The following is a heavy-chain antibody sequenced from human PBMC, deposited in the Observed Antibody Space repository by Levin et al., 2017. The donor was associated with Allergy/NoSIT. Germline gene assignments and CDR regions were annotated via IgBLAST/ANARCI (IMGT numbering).Heavy chain of an antibody. V-gene: IGHV1-18*01. J-gene: IGHJ6*03. Sequence: PVASVKVSCKASGYTFTSYGISWVRQAPGQGLEWMGWISAYNGNTNYAQKLQGRVTMTTDTSTSTAYMELRSLRSDDTAVYYCARGGGRWNDVRSHYYYMDVWGKGTTVTVSS. D-gene: IGHD1-1*01. CDR2: ISAYNGNT. CDR3: ARGGGRWNDVRSHYYYMDV. CDR1: GYTFTSYG.